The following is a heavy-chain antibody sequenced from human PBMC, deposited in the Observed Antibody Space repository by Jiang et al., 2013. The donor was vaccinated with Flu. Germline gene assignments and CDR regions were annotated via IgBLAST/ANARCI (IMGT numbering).Heavy chain of an antibody. CDR2: ISHRGDA. CDR3: ARNGPASGGTYCGGGDCYTFDS. Sequence: GPGLVNPSGTLSLTCAVSGAIISRSSWWSWVRQAPGKGLEWIGEISHRGDANYNPSLKSRVTISIDESKNHFSLKLRSVTAADTAVYFCARNGPASGGTYCGGGDCYTFDSWGQGTLVTVSS. CDR1: GAIISRSSW. J-gene: IGHJ4*02. V-gene: IGHV4/OR15-8*02. D-gene: IGHD2-21*02.